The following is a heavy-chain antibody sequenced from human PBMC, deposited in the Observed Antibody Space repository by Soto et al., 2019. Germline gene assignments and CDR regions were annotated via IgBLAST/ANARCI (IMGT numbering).Heavy chain of an antibody. CDR3: ARPSSSTLWGSFDY. V-gene: IGHV4-39*01. Sequence: QLQLQESGPGLVKPSETLSLTCTVSGGSISGSSYYWGWIRQPPGKGLEWIGSIFYTGSTYYNPSIKCRVTVSVDTSKSQFPLKLSSVPAADTAVYYCARPSSSTLWGSFDYWGQGALVTVSS. D-gene: IGHD2-2*01. CDR2: IFYTGST. CDR1: GGSISGSSYY. J-gene: IGHJ4*02.